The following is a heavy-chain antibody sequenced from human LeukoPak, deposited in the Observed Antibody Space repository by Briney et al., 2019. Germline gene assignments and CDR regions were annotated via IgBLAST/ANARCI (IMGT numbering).Heavy chain of an antibody. CDR1: GFTFSSYW. Sequence: GGSLRLSCAASGFTFSSYWMSWVRQAPGKGLEWVSGINWNGGSTGYADSVKGRFTISRDNAKNSLYLQMNSLRAKDTALYYCARGRYFQGWFDPWGQGTLVTVSS. J-gene: IGHJ5*02. V-gene: IGHV3-20*04. D-gene: IGHD1-14*01. CDR2: INWNGGST. CDR3: ARGRYFQGWFDP.